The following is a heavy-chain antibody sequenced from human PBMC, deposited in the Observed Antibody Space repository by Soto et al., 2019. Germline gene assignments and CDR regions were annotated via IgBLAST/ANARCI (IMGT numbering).Heavy chain of an antibody. CDR3: TTGGYGMDV. Sequence: PGRSQRLSYAASGFNFSTAWMSWVRPAPGKGLEWVGRIKSKTDGGTTDYAAPVKGRFTISRDDTKNTLYLQMNSLKTEDTAVYYCTTGGYGMDVWGQGTTVTVSS. CDR1: GFNFSTAW. V-gene: IGHV3-15*07. D-gene: IGHD3-16*01. CDR2: IKSKTDGGTT. J-gene: IGHJ6*02.